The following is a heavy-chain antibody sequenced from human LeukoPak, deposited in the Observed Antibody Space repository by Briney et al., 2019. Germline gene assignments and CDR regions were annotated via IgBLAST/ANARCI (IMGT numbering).Heavy chain of an antibody. Sequence: GGSLRLSCAASGFTLSSYWMSCVRLAPGKGLEWVANVKQDGSEKYYVDSVKGRFTISRDNAKNSLFLQMNSLRAEDTAVYYCARALDTSSSRYQPFEYWGQGTLVTVSS. CDR1: GFTLSSYW. D-gene: IGHD2-2*01. CDR2: VKQDGSEK. V-gene: IGHV3-7*01. CDR3: ARALDTSSSRYQPFEY. J-gene: IGHJ4*02.